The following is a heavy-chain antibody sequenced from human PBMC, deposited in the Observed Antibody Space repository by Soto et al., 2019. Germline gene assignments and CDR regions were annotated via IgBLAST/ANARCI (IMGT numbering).Heavy chain of an antibody. CDR2: IYYSGST. CDR3: AREIINSSPGWFDP. D-gene: IGHD6-13*01. J-gene: IGHJ5*02. V-gene: IGHV4-31*03. CDR1: GGSISSGGYY. Sequence: PSETLSLTCTVSGGSISSGGYYWSWIRQHPGKGLEWIGYIYYSGSTYYNPSLKSRVTISVDTSKNQFSLKLSSVTAADTAVYYCAREIINSSPGWFDPWGQGTLVTVSS.